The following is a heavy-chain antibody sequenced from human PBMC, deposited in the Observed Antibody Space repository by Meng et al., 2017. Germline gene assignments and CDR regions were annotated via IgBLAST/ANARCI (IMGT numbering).Heavy chain of an antibody. J-gene: IGHJ6*02. CDR1: GFTFDDYG. CDR2: INWNGGST. D-gene: IGHD4-17*01. CDR3: AKDVDYGDYGDYGMDV. Sequence: GGSLRLSCAASGFTFDDYGMSWVRQAPGKGLEWVSGINWNGGSTGYADSVKGRFTISRDNSKNSLYLQMNSLRTEDTALYYCAKDVDYGDYGDYGMDVWGQGTTVTVSS. V-gene: IGHV3-20*04.